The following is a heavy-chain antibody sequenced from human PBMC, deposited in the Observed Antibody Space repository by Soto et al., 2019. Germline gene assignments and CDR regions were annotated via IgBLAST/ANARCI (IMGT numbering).Heavy chain of an antibody. D-gene: IGHD3-3*01. V-gene: IGHV1-69*01. CDR1: VGPFSNYA. J-gene: IGHJ6*02. CDR3: ARKSYAFWSGYYTMQYPTHNDYYGMDV. Sequence: QVQLVQSGAEVKKPGSSVKVSCKASVGPFSNYAISWVLQAPGQGLAWMGGIIPIFGTANYAQKFHGRVTITAVESTSTAYMELSRLRSEDTAVYYCARKSYAFWSGYYTMQYPTHNDYYGMDVWGQGTTVTVSS. CDR2: IIPIFGTA.